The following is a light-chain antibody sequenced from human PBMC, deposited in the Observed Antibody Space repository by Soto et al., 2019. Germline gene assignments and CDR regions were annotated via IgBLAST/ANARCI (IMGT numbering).Light chain of an antibody. CDR3: QQYGSSPPWT. Sequence: EIVLTQSPGTLSLSPGERATLSCRASQSVSSSYLAWYQQKPGQAPRLLIYGASSRATGIPDRFSGSGSVTDFTLTISRLEPEDVAVSYCQQYGSSPPWTFGQGTKLEIK. J-gene: IGKJ2*02. V-gene: IGKV3-20*01. CDR1: QSVSSSY. CDR2: GAS.